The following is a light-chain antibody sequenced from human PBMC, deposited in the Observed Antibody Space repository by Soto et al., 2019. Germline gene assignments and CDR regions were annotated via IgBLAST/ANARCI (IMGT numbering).Light chain of an antibody. V-gene: IGLV3-21*02. CDR2: DDS. CDR3: QVWDSSSHRYV. Sequence: SYELTQPPSVSVAPGQTARIACGGNNIGNQNVNWLQQKAGQAPVLVVYDDSDRPAGIPERFSGSNSGNTATLTISRVEAGDEADYYCQVWDSSSHRYVFGGGTKVTVL. J-gene: IGLJ1*01. CDR1: NIGNQN.